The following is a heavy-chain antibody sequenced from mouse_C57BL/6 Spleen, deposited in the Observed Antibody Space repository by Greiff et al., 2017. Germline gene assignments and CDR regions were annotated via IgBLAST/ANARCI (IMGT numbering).Heavy chain of an antibody. CDR3: AREGGLGRAFDY. D-gene: IGHD4-1*01. Sequence: ESGPGLVKPSQSLSLTCSVTGYSITSGYYWNWIRQFPGNKLEWMGYISYDGSNKYNPSLKNRISITRDTSKNQFFLKLNSVNTEDTATYYCAREGGLGRAFDYWGQGTTLTVSS. J-gene: IGHJ2*01. V-gene: IGHV3-6*01. CDR1: GYSITSGYY. CDR2: ISYDGSN.